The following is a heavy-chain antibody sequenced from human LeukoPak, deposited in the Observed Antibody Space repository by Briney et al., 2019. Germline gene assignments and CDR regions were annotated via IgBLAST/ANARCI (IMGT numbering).Heavy chain of an antibody. CDR1: GFTFSSYA. Sequence: PGGSLRLSCAASGFTFSSYAMHWVRQAPGKGLEWVAVISYDGSNKYYADSVKGRFTISRDNSKNTLYLRMNSLRAEDTAVYYCARDVDVEMATIGGYYFDYWGQGTLVTVSS. CDR2: ISYDGSNK. V-gene: IGHV3-30-3*01. J-gene: IGHJ4*02. D-gene: IGHD5-24*01. CDR3: ARDVDVEMATIGGYYFDY.